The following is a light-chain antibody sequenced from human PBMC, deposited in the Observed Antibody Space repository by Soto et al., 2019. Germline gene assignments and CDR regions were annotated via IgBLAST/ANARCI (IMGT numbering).Light chain of an antibody. Sequence: EIVMTQSPATLSVSPGERATLSCRASQSVSSSLAWYQQKPGQAPRLLIYGASTRATGIPARFSGSGSGTEFTLTISSLQSEDFAVYYCQQRSNWPLTFGGGTKVDI. J-gene: IGKJ4*01. V-gene: IGKV3-15*01. CDR1: QSVSSS. CDR2: GAS. CDR3: QQRSNWPLT.